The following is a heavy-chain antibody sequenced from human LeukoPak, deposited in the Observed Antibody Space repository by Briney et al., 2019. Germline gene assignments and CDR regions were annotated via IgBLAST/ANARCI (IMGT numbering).Heavy chain of an antibody. CDR2: ISGSGDST. CDR3: PKGCASTSCYTSEY. Sequence: GGSLRLSCAASGFTFSSYAMIWVRQAPGRGLEWGSTISGSGDSTYYAASVKGRFTISRDNSKNTLYLQMNSLRPEDTAVYYCPKGCASTSCYTSEYWGQGTLVTVSS. V-gene: IGHV3-23*01. J-gene: IGHJ4*02. D-gene: IGHD2-2*02. CDR1: GFTFSSYA.